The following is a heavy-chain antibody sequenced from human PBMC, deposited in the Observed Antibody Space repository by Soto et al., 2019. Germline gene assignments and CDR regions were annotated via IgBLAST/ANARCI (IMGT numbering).Heavy chain of an antibody. CDR3: AKDLFTMVRLFDS. D-gene: IGHD3-10*01. CDR2: ISGGGDSR. V-gene: IGHV3-23*01. J-gene: IGHJ4*02. CDR1: RFTFRNYA. Sequence: PVGSLSLSCAASRFTFRNYAMNWVRQAPGKGLEWVSSISGGGDSRKYVDSVKGRFTISRDNSKNTLYLQMNSLRAEDTAVYYCAKDLFTMVRLFDSWGQGTLVTVSS.